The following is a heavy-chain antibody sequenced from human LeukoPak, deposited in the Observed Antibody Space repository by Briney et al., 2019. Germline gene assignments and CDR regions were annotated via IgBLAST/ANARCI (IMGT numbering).Heavy chain of an antibody. V-gene: IGHV4-30-4*01. CDR3: ARGNRGAAWVYFDY. CDR2: ISYSGRA. D-gene: IGHD1-14*01. J-gene: IGHJ4*02. CDR1: GGLISSGDFY. Sequence: PSQTLSLTCTVSGGLISSGDFYWSWIRRPPGKGLEWIGYISYSGRAYYNPSLKSRVTISVDTSKNQFSLKLSSVTAADTAVYYCARGNRGAAWVYFDYWGQGTLVTVSS.